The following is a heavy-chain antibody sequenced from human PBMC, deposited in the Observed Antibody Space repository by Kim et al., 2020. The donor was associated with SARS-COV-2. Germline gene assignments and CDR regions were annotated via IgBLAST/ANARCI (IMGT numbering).Heavy chain of an antibody. J-gene: IGHJ4*02. D-gene: IGHD2-15*01. Sequence: SETLSLTCTVSGGSISTSGYYWGWIRQPPGRGLEWIGVIYFDGHTYYNPSLKSRVTISVDTSRNQFSLKVNSVTAADTAVYFCARQRYCIGSTCSLDYWGQGSSVTASS. CDR3: ARQRYCIGSTCSLDY. V-gene: IGHV4-39*01. CDR2: IYFDGHT. CDR1: GGSISTSGYY.